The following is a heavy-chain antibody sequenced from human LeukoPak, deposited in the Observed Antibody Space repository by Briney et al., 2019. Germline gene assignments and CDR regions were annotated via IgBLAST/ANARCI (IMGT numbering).Heavy chain of an antibody. D-gene: IGHD2-15*01. J-gene: IGHJ4*02. CDR2: INPDSGGT. CDR3: ARGSRNHFDF. V-gene: IGHV1-2*02. Sequence: GASVKVSCKASVYTFTSYYIHWVRQAPGQGLEWMGWINPDSGGTNYAQNFQGRVTMTRDTSITTAYTELSSLRYDDTAVYYCARGSRNHFDFWGQGTLVTVSS. CDR1: VYTFTSYY.